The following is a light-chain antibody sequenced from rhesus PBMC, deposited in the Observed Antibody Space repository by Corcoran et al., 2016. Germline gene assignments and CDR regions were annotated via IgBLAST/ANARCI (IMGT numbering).Light chain of an antibody. V-gene: IGKV2-78*01. CDR1: QILLLSNGYTY. CDR3: EQTLQTPYS. J-gene: IGKJ2*01. Sequence: DIVMTQTPLSLSVTPGEPASISCRSSQILLLSNGYTYLHWYLQKPGQSPQLLIHEVSNRASGVPARFSGSGSGTDFTLKISRVEAEDVGVYYCEQTLQTPYSFGQGTKVEIK. CDR2: EVS.